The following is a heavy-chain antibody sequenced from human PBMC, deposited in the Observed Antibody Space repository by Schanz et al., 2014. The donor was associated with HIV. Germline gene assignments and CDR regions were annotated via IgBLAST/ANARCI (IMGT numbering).Heavy chain of an antibody. CDR3: AKDRNWYDSRYRGKGNYYYYYGMDV. D-gene: IGHD3-22*01. CDR1: GGTFINYA. V-gene: IGHV1-69*01. Sequence: QVQLVQSGAEVKKPGSSVKVFCRASGGTFINYAFSWVRQAPGQGLEWMGGIIPLFGTSNYAQKFQGRATITADESTSTAYMELSSLRSEDTAVYYCAKDRNWYDSRYRGKGNYYYYYGMDVWGQGTTVTVSS. CDR2: IIPLFGTS. J-gene: IGHJ6*02.